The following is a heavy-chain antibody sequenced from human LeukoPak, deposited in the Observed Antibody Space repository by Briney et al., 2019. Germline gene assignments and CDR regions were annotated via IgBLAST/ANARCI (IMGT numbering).Heavy chain of an antibody. J-gene: IGHJ4*02. CDR2: IYYSGST. Sequence: PETLSLTCTVSGGSISSYYWSWIRQPPGKGREWIGYIYYSGSTNYNPSLKSRVTISVDTSKNQFSLKLSSVTAADTAVYYCARIHRYCSGGACYVLDNWGQGTLVAVSS. V-gene: IGHV4-59*01. CDR1: GGSISSYY. D-gene: IGHD2-15*01. CDR3: ARIHRYCSGGACYVLDN.